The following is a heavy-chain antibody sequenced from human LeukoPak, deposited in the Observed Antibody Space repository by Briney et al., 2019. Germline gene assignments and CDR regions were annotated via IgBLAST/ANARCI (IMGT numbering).Heavy chain of an antibody. CDR3: ARASSGWSDY. Sequence: GGSLRLSCAASGFTFSHYWMHWVRQAPGKGLEWVSVIYSGGSTYYTDSVEGRFTISRDNSKNTLYLQMNSLRAEDTAVYYCARASSGWSDYWGQGTLVTVSS. CDR2: IYSGGST. D-gene: IGHD6-19*01. J-gene: IGHJ4*02. CDR1: GFTFSHYW. V-gene: IGHV3-66*01.